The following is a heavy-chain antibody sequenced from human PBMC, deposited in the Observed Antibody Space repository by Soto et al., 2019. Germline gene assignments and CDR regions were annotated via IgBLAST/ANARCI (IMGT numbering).Heavy chain of an antibody. CDR2: ISGSGGST. J-gene: IGHJ5*02. Sequence: EVQLLESGGGLVQPGGSLRLSCAASGFTFSDYAMTWVRQPTGKGLEWVSTISGSGGSTYYADSVRGRFTISRDNSKNQLYQQVNSLRAEDTAVYFCARNPSGARGYRKWVDPRGQGTLVTVSS. CDR1: GFTFSDYA. CDR3: ARNPSGARGYRKWVDP. V-gene: IGHV3-23*01. D-gene: IGHD3-10*01.